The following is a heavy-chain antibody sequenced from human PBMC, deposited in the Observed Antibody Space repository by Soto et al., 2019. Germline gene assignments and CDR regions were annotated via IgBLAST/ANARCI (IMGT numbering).Heavy chain of an antibody. CDR1: GFTFSISS. CDR2: ISGTSDYI. D-gene: IGHD3-22*01. V-gene: IGHV3-21*01. J-gene: IGHJ4*02. CDR3: ARGAYYYDSSGLSY. Sequence: PGGSLRLSCAASGFTFSISSMNWVRQAPGKGLEWVSSISGTSDYISYADSVKGRFTISRDNAKNSLYLQMNSLRAEDTAVYYCARGAYYYDSSGLSYWGQGTLVTVSS.